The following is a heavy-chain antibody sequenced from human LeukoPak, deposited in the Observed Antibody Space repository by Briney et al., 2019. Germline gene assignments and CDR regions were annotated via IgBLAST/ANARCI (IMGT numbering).Heavy chain of an antibody. V-gene: IGHV3-9*01. CDR2: ISWNSGSI. J-gene: IGHJ4*02. CDR3: AKDASGYFDY. Sequence: GGSLRLSCAASGFTFDDYAMHWVRQAPGKGLDWVSGISWNSGSIGYADSVKGRFTISRDNAKNSLYLQMNSLRAEDTALYYCAKDASGYFDYWGQGTLVTVSS. CDR1: GFTFDDYA.